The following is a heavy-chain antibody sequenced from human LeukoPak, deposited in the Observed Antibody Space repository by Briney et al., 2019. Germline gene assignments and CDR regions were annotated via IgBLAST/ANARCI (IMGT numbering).Heavy chain of an antibody. J-gene: IGHJ6*02. CDR3: ARDASNYDSSGSHYYYGMDV. CDR1: GGSISSGGYY. CDR2: IYYSGST. V-gene: IGHV4-31*03. Sequence: PSETLSLTCTVSGGSISSGGYYWSWIRQHPGKGLEWIGYIYYSGSTYYNPSLKSRVTISVDTSKNQFSLKLSSVTAADTAVYYCARDASNYDSSGSHYYYGMDVWGQGTTVTVSS. D-gene: IGHD3-22*01.